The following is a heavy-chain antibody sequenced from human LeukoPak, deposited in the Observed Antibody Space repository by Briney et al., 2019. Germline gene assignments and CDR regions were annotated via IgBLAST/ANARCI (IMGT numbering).Heavy chain of an antibody. J-gene: IGHJ4*02. V-gene: IGHV4-39*07. CDR1: GGSISSSSYY. Sequence: SETLSLTCTVSGGSISSSSYYWGWIRQPPGKGLEWIGSIYYSGSTYYNPSLKSRVTISVDTSKNQFSLKLSSVTAADTAVYYCARTGYSSSWWYFDYWGQGTLVTVSS. CDR2: IYYSGST. CDR3: ARTGYSSSWWYFDY. D-gene: IGHD6-13*01.